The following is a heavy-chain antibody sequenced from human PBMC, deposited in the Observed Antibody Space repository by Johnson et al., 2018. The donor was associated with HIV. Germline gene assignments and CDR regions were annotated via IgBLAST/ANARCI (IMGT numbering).Heavy chain of an antibody. CDR2: IKQDGSEK. D-gene: IGHD6-13*01. CDR3: ARAPYSSSWYRDACDI. Sequence: VQLVESGGGLVQPGGSLRLSCAASGFTFSSYWMSWVRQAPGKGLEWVANIKQDGSEKYYVDSVKGRFTISRDNAKNSLYLQMNSLRDEETAVYYCARAPYSSSWYRDACDIWGQGTMVTVSS. V-gene: IGHV3-7*01. J-gene: IGHJ3*02. CDR1: GFTFSSYW.